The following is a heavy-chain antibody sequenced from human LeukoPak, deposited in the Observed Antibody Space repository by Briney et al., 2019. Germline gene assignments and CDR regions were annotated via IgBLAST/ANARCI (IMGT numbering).Heavy chain of an antibody. Sequence: SVKVSCKASGGTFSSYAISWVRQAPGQGLEWMGGIIPIFGTANYAQKFQGRVTITTDESTSTAYMELSSLRSEDTAVYYCAGQGALGIGDAFDIWGQGTMVTVSS. V-gene: IGHV1-69*05. D-gene: IGHD7-27*01. CDR2: IIPIFGTA. CDR1: GGTFSSYA. CDR3: AGQGALGIGDAFDI. J-gene: IGHJ3*02.